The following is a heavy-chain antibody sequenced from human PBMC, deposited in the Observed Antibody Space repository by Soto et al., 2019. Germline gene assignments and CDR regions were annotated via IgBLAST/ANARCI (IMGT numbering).Heavy chain of an antibody. CDR1: GYTFTSYW. CDR3: ARRYSSSWYGREYYFDY. D-gene: IGHD6-13*01. Sequence: GXSLNISCKGSGYTFTSYWLGWLRQSPVKGLEWMGIIYPGDSDTRYSPSFQGQVTISADKSISTAYLQWSSLKASDTAMYYCARRYSSSWYGREYYFDYWGQGTLVTVSS. V-gene: IGHV5-51*01. CDR2: IYPGDSDT. J-gene: IGHJ4*02.